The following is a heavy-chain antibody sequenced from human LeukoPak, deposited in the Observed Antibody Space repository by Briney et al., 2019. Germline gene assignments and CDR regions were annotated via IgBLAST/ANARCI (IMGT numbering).Heavy chain of an antibody. CDR3: ARLRYYGMDV. J-gene: IGHJ6*02. V-gene: IGHV3-48*04. CDR2: TSSSSSTI. CDR1: GFTFSGYD. Sequence: GGSLRLSCAASGFTFSGYDMSWVRQAPGKGLEWVSYTSSSSSTIYYADSVKSRFTISRDNAENSLYLQMNSLRAEDTAVYYCARLRYYGMDVWGQGTTVTVSS.